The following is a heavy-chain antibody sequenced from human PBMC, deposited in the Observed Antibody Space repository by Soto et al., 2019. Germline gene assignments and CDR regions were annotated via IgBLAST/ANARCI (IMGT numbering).Heavy chain of an antibody. D-gene: IGHD2-21*01. CDR1: GDTFKNCV. CDR2: IIPLFGTT. Sequence: QVQVVQSGVEVRRPGSSVKVSCKASGDTFKNCVISCVRQAPGQGLEWMGGIIPLFGTTDFAQRFQGRLTITTDESTTTAYMELSRLRSEDTATYYCAAELGFGKAYVVWGQGTTVIVSS. J-gene: IGHJ6*02. CDR3: AAELGFGKAYVV. V-gene: IGHV1-69*01.